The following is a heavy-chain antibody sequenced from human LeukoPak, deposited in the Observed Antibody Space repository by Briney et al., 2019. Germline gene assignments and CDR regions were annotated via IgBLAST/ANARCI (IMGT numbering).Heavy chain of an antibody. CDR3: ASTGYYYDSSGYLDY. J-gene: IGHJ4*02. Sequence: ASVKVSCKTSGYTFTSYGISWVRQAPGQGLEWMGWISADNGKTNYAQKLQGRVTMTTDTSTSTAYMELRSLRSDDTAVYYCASTGYYYDSSGYLDYWGQGTLVTVSS. CDR1: GYTFTSYG. V-gene: IGHV1-18*01. CDR2: ISADNGKT. D-gene: IGHD3-22*01.